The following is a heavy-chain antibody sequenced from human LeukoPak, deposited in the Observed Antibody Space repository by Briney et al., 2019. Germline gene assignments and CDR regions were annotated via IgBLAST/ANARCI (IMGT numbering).Heavy chain of an antibody. J-gene: IGHJ4*02. D-gene: IGHD6-19*01. V-gene: IGHV3-23*01. Sequence: PGGSLRLSCAASGFTFSSYAMSWVRQAPGKGLEWVSAISGSGGSTYYPDSVKGRFTISRDNSKNTLYLQMNSLRAEDTAVYYCAKRNRIAVAGSVFDYWGQGTLVTVSS. CDR1: GFTFSSYA. CDR2: ISGSGGST. CDR3: AKRNRIAVAGSVFDY.